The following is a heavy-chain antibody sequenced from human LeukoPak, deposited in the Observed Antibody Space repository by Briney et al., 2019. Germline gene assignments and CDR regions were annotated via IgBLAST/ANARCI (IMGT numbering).Heavy chain of an antibody. Sequence: PGGSLRLSCAASGFSFGNYWMFWVRQAPGKGLVWVSRINSGGSGIIYTDSVKGRFTISRDNAKNTLYLQMNSLRAEDTAVYYYARGGVVGGFDYWGQGTLVAVSS. CDR3: ARGGVVGGFDY. J-gene: IGHJ4*02. CDR1: GFSFGNYW. D-gene: IGHD3-22*01. V-gene: IGHV3-74*01. CDR2: INSGGSGI.